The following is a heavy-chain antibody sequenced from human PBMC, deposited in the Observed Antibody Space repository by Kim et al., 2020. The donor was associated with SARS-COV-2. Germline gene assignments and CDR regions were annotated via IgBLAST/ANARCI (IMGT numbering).Heavy chain of an antibody. Sequence: SQTLSLSCAISGDSVSSNSAAWNWIRQSPSRGLEWLARTYYRSKWYNDYAVSVKSRITINPDTSKNQFSLQLNSVTPEDTAVYYCARADHYYDSSGYPPNDAFDIWGQGTMVTVSS. CDR2: TYYRSKWYN. CDR1: GDSVSSNSAA. CDR3: ARADHYYDSSGYPPNDAFDI. V-gene: IGHV6-1*01. J-gene: IGHJ3*02. D-gene: IGHD3-22*01.